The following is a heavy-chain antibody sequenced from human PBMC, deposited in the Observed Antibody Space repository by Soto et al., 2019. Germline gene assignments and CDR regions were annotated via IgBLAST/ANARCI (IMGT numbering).Heavy chain of an antibody. J-gene: IGHJ5*02. CDR3: ARDRAKVGATPRNWFDP. CDR2: INPSGGST. CDR1: GYTFTSYY. Sequence: ASVKVSCKASGYTFTSYYMHWVRQAPGQGLEWMGIINPSGGSTSYAQKFQGRVTMTRDTSTSTVYMELSSLRSEDTAVYYCARDRAKVGATPRNWFDPWGQGTLVTVSS. D-gene: IGHD1-26*01. V-gene: IGHV1-46*01.